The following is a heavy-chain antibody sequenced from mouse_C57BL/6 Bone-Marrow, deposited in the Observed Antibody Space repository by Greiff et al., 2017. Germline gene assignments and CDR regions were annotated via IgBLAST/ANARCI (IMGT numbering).Heavy chain of an antibody. V-gene: IGHV7-3*01. CDR2: IRNKANGYTT. D-gene: IGHD1-1*01. J-gene: IGHJ2*01. CDR3: ARFITTVVAYYFDY. Sequence: DVMLVESGGGLVQPGGSLSLSCAASGFTFTDYYMSWVRQPPGKALEWLGFIRNKANGYTTEYSASVKGRFTISRDNSQSILYLQMNALRAEDSATYYSARFITTVVAYYFDYWGQGTTLTVSS. CDR1: GFTFTDYY.